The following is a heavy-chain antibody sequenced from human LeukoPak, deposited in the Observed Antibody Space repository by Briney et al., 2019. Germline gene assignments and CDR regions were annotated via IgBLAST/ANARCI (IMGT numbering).Heavy chain of an antibody. J-gene: IGHJ4*02. CDR1: GGSFSGYY. CDR2: INHSGST. CDR3: ARGHGRRYCTNGVCLPFDY. Sequence: SETLSLTCAVYGGSFSGYYLSWIRQPPGKGLEWIGEINHSGSTNYNPSLKSRVTISVDTSKNQFSLKLSSVTAADTAVYYCARGHGRRYCTNGVCLPFDYWGQGTLVTVSS. D-gene: IGHD2-8*01. V-gene: IGHV4-34*01.